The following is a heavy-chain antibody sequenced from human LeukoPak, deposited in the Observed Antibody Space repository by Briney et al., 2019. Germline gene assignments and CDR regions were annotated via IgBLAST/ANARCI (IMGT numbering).Heavy chain of an antibody. V-gene: IGHV3-33*01. D-gene: IGHD3-10*01. J-gene: IGHJ5*01. CDR1: GFTFSSYG. CDR2: IWYDGSNK. Sequence: GGSLRPSCAASGFTFSSYGMHWVRQAPGKGLEWVAVIWYDGSNKYYADSVKGRFTVSRDNAKNSLNLQMNSLRVEDTAMYYCAREGYYGSAALYSWGHGTLVTVSS. CDR3: AREGYYGSAALYS.